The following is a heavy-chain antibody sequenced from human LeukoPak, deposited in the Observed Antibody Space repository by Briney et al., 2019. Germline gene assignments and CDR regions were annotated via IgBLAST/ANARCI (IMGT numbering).Heavy chain of an antibody. V-gene: IGHV3-30*02. D-gene: IGHD2-2*01. CDR1: GFTFSSYG. CDR3: AKGLWDILVVPDAPFDY. CDR2: IRYDGSNK. J-gene: IGHJ4*02. Sequence: PGGSLRLSCAASGFTFSSYGMHWVRQAPGKGLEWVAFIRYDGSNKYYADSVKGRFTISRDNSKNTLYLQMNSLRAEDTAVYYCAKGLWDILVVPDAPFDYWGQGTLVTVSS.